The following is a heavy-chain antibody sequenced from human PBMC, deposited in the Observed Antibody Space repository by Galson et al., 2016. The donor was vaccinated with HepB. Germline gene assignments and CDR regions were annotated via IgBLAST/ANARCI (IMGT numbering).Heavy chain of an antibody. D-gene: IGHD2-21*02. CDR2: INPSGGRT. J-gene: IGHJ4*02. CDR1: GYNFITYY. V-gene: IGHV1-46*01. CDR3: ARVKPVVVTAEGGDF. Sequence: SVKVSCKASGYNFITYYIHWVRQVPGQGLEWMGIINPSGGRTFYAQKFQGRVTMTRDRSTSTVHMELISLTSEDTAVYYCARVKPVVVTAEGGDFWGQGTLVTVSS.